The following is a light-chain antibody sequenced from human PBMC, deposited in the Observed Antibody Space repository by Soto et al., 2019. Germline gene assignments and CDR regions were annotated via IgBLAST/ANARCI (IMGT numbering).Light chain of an antibody. Sequence: ENLVTASPTALSESPGERASFSFSARQGGDSNLAWYQQKPGQTPRLLIYGASTRATGIPDRFSGSGSGTEFTLTISSLQADDSAVYYCQPYGSSAPFGQGTKVDIK. CDR2: GAS. CDR3: QPYGSSAP. CDR1: QGGDSN. J-gene: IGKJ1*01. V-gene: IGKV3D-15*01.